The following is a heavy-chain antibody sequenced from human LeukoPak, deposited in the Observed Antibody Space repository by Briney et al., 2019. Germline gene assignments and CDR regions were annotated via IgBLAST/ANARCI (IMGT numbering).Heavy chain of an antibody. Sequence: SETLSLTCAVYGGSFSVYYWSWIRQPPGKGLEWIGEINHSGSTNYNPSLKSRVTISVDTPKNQFSLKLSSVTAADTAVYYCARVRMTHYYYYGMDVWGQGTTVTVSS. CDR1: GGSFSVYY. D-gene: IGHD2-15*01. CDR2: INHSGST. V-gene: IGHV4-34*01. CDR3: ARVRMTHYYYYGMDV. J-gene: IGHJ6*02.